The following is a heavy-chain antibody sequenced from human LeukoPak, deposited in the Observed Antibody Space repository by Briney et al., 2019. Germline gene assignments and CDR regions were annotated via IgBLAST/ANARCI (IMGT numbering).Heavy chain of an antibody. CDR2: IKPDGTEK. CDR3: ARGGNSSWDY. D-gene: IGHD6-6*01. CDR1: GFLFSNYW. J-gene: IGHJ4*02. V-gene: IGHV3-7*01. Sequence: GGSLRLSCAASGFLFSNYWMSWVRQAPGKGLEWVANIKPDGTEKYYVDSLKGRFTISRDNAKDSLYLQMNSLRVEDTAVYYCARGGNSSWDYWGQGALVTVSS.